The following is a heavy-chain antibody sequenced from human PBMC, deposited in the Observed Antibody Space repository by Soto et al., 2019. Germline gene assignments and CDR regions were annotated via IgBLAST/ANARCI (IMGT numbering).Heavy chain of an antibody. J-gene: IGHJ4*02. V-gene: IGHV3-30*18. CDR3: VKSGPRYLVRGAAYFDY. CDR2: ISYDGSNK. Sequence: QVQLVESGGGVVQPGRSLRLSCAASGFTFSSYGMHWVRQAPGKGLEWVAVISYDGSNKYYADSVKGRFTISRDNSKNTLYLQMNSLRAEDTAVYYCVKSGPRYLVRGAAYFDYWGQGTLVTVSS. D-gene: IGHD3-10*01. CDR1: GFTFSSYG.